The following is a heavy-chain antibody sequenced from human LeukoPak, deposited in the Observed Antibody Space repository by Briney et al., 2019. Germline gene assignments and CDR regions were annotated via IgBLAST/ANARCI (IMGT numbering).Heavy chain of an antibody. J-gene: IGHJ4*02. CDR2: VRGSGSST. CDR1: GFTFNYDD. V-gene: IGHV3-23*01. CDR3: AKDDKGDFYFDY. Sequence: QAGVSLRLSCAASGFTFNYDDISWVRRAPGKGLEWLSSVRGSGSSTYYSDAVRRRFTISKDISKNTVYLQMNSLRAEDTVMYYCAKDDKGDFYFDYWGQGTLVTVSS. D-gene: IGHD3-16*01.